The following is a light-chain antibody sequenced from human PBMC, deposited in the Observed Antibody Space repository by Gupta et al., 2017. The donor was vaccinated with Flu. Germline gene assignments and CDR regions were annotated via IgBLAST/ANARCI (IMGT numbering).Light chain of an antibody. CDR2: KDT. V-gene: IGLV3-25*03. J-gene: IGLJ3*02. CDR3: QSADIPGAYEV. Sequence: WYQQKAGQAPVLVINKDTERPSAIPERFSGSRSGTQVTLTISAVPADDEADYYCQSADIPGAYEVFGGGTKLTVL.